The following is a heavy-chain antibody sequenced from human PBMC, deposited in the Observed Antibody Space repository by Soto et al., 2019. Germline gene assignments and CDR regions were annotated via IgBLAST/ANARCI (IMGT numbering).Heavy chain of an antibody. J-gene: IGHJ5*02. V-gene: IGHV1-18*04. CDR1: GYTFTSYG. CDR2: ISAYNGNT. Sequence: ASVKVSCKASGYTFTSYGISWVRQAPGQGLEWMGWISAYNGNTNYAQKLQGRVTMTTDTSTSTAYMELRSLRSDDTAVYYCARDLTDRLGANWFDPWGQGTLVTVSS. CDR3: ARDLTDRLGANWFDP. D-gene: IGHD3-16*01.